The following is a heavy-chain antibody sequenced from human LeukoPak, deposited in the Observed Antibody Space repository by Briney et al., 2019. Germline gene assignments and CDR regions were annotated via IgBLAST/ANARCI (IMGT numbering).Heavy chain of an antibody. J-gene: IGHJ4*02. D-gene: IGHD3-9*01. V-gene: IGHV3-30-3*01. CDR2: ISYDGSNK. Sequence: GRSLRLSCAASGFTFSSYAMHWVRQAPGKGLEWVAVISYDGSNKYYADSVKGRFTISRDNSKNTLYLQMNSLKTEDTAVYYCTTDKIRRYFDWLLPTLPFDYWGQGTLVTVSS. CDR1: GFTFSSYA. CDR3: TTDKIRRYFDWLLPTLPFDY.